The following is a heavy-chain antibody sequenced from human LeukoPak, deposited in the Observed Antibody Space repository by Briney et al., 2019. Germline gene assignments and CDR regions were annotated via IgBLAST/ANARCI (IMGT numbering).Heavy chain of an antibody. Sequence: GGSLRLSCAASGFALSNFPMGWVRQAPGKGLEWVSAIGEEKSGSWTKSADSVKGRFTISRDNSENTLYLQMDSLTVEDTAVYFCAKAGVISGWDYWGQGVLVTVSS. D-gene: IGHD3-3*02. J-gene: IGHJ4*02. CDR2: IGEEKSGSWT. V-gene: IGHV3-23*01. CDR1: GFALSNFP. CDR3: AKAGVISGWDY.